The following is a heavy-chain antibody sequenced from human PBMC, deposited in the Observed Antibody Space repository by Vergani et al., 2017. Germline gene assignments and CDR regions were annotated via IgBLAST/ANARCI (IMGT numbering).Heavy chain of an antibody. Sequence: EVQLQESGGGLVKPGGSFRVSCIASGFTFGTYWMSWVRQRPGKGLEWVASIKDDGNEEYYLDSVKGRFTTSRDNAQNSLYLQMNSLTSEDTAVYYCATRGSYLTKWGQGTLVTVSS. CDR2: IKDDGNEE. J-gene: IGHJ4*02. D-gene: IGHD3-10*01. CDR1: GFTFGTYW. CDR3: ATRGSYLTK. V-gene: IGHV3-7*01.